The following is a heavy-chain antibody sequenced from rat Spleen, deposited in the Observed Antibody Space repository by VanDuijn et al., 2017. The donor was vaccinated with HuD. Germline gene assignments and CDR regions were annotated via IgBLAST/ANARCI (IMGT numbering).Heavy chain of an antibody. CDR3: ARLGYGGSFDY. CDR1: GFTFSDYT. CDR2: IVDDGSNT. Sequence: EVQLVESGGGLVQPGRSLKLSCSASGFTFSDYTMAWVRQAPKKGLEWVAAIVDDGSNTFYRDSVKGRFTISRDNAKSTLYLQVDSPRSEDTAIYYCARLGYGGSFDYWGQGVMVTVSS. D-gene: IGHD1-11*01. J-gene: IGHJ2*01. V-gene: IGHV5-17*01.